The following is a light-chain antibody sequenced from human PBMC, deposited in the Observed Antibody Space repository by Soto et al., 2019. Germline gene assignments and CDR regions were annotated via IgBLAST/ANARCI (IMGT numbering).Light chain of an antibody. CDR2: KAS. J-gene: IGKJ1*01. V-gene: IGKV1-5*03. CDR1: QSISSW. Sequence: DIQMTQSPSTLSASIGDRVTITCRASQSISSWLAWYQQKAGKAPKLLIYKASSLESGVPSRFSGSGSGTEFTLTISILQPDYFATYYGQQYSSLWTFGQGTKVEIK. CDR3: QQYSSLWT.